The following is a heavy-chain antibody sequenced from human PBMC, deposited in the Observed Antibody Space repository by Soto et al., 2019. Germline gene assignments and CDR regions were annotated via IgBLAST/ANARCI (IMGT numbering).Heavy chain of an antibody. Sequence: QVQLQESGPGLVKPSETLSLTCTVSGGSISSYYWSWIRQPPGKGLEWIGYIYYSGSTNYNPSLKSRVTISVDTSKTQFSLKLSSVTAADTAVYYWARQCSGGSCYSGDFWGQGTLVTVSS. V-gene: IGHV4-59*08. CDR1: GGSISSYY. J-gene: IGHJ4*02. D-gene: IGHD2-15*01. CDR3: ARQCSGGSCYSGDF. CDR2: IYYSGST.